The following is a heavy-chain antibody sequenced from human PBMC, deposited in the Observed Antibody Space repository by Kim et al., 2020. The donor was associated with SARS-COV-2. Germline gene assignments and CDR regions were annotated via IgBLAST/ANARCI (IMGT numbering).Heavy chain of an antibody. CDR1: GFSLRSYG. CDR3: AKDHWIEYGDQGFDY. J-gene: IGHJ4*02. Sequence: WGSLRLSCAASGFSLRSYGMHWVRQAPGKGLEWLAVIWFDGSNEYYAESVKGRFTISRDISKNTVFLQMNSLGVEDTAVYYCAKDHWIEYGDQGFDYWGQGTPVTVSS. CDR2: IWFDGSNE. V-gene: IGHV3-33*06. D-gene: IGHD4-17*01.